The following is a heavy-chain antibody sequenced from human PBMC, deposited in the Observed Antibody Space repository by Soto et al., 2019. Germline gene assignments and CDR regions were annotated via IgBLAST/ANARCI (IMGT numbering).Heavy chain of an antibody. J-gene: IGHJ4*02. D-gene: IGHD6-19*01. Sequence: SQTLSLTCAISGDSVSSNRAAWNWIRQSPSRGLEWLGRTYYRPKWYNDYAVSVKSRITINPDTSHNQFSLQLNSVTPEDTAVYYCARDPPDFPSAFDSWGQGPLLTVSS. CDR2: TYYRPKWYN. CDR3: ARDPPDFPSAFDS. CDR1: GDSVSSNRAA. V-gene: IGHV6-1*01.